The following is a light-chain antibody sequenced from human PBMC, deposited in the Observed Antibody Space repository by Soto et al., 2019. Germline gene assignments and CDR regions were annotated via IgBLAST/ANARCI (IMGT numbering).Light chain of an antibody. Sequence: PSSLSASVGDRVTITCRASQSISSYLNWYQQKPGKAPKLLIYAASSLQSGVPSRFSGSGSGTDFTLTISSLQPEDFATYYCQQSYSTPSTFGQGTKVDIK. V-gene: IGKV1-39*01. CDR1: QSISSY. CDR3: QQSYSTPST. J-gene: IGKJ1*01. CDR2: AAS.